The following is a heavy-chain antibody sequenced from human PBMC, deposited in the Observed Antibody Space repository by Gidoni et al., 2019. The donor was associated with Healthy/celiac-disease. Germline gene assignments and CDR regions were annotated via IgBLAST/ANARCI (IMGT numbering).Heavy chain of an antibody. Sequence: EVQLVESGGGLVKPGGSLRLSCAASGFTFSSYSMNWVRQAPGKGLEWVLSISSSSSDIYYVDSVKGRFTISRDNAKNSLYLQMSSLRAEDTAVYYCARVSDYGGNHYWGQGTLVTVSS. D-gene: IGHD4-17*01. CDR1: GFTFSSYS. CDR2: ISSSSSDI. V-gene: IGHV3-21*01. J-gene: IGHJ4*02. CDR3: ARVSDYGGNHY.